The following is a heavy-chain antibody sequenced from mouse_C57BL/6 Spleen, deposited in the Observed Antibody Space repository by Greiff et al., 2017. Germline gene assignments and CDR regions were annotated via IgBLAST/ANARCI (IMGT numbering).Heavy chain of an antibody. CDR1: GFTFSDYG. Sequence: EVQRVESGGGLVKPGGSLKLSCAASGFTFSDYGMHWVRQAPEKGLEWVAYISSGSITIYYADTVKGRFTISRDNAKNTLFLQMTSLRSEDTAMYYCARHYYGSSYWFAYWGQGTLVTVSA. J-gene: IGHJ3*01. V-gene: IGHV5-17*01. CDR2: ISSGSITI. D-gene: IGHD1-1*01. CDR3: ARHYYGSSYWFAY.